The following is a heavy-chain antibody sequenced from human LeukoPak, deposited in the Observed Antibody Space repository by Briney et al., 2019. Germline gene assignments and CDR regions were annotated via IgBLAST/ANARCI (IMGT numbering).Heavy chain of an antibody. CDR2: ISSSSRYI. Sequence: GGSLRLSCAASGFTFSSYSMNWVRQAPGKGLEWVSSISSSSRYIYYADSVKGRFTISRDNAKNSLYLQMNSLRAEDTAVYYCARSIAAAGIGYWGQGTLVTVSS. J-gene: IGHJ4*02. CDR3: ARSIAAAGIGY. V-gene: IGHV3-21*01. CDR1: GFTFSSYS. D-gene: IGHD6-13*01.